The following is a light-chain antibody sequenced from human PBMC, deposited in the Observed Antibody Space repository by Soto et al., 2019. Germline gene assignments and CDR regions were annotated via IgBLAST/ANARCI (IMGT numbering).Light chain of an antibody. V-gene: IGLV1-44*01. Sequence: QSVLTQPPSASGTPGQRVTISCSGSSSNIGSNTVNWYQQLPGTAPKLLIYINNQLPSGVPDRFSGSKSGTSASLAISGLQSEDEADYYCAAWDDSLNGYVFGTGTKVTVL. CDR3: AAWDDSLNGYV. J-gene: IGLJ1*01. CDR2: INN. CDR1: SSNIGSNT.